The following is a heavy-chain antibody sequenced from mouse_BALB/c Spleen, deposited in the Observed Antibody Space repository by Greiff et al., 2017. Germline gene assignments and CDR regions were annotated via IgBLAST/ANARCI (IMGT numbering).Heavy chain of an antibody. V-gene: IGHV14-3*02. D-gene: IGHD2-3*01. Sequence: EVQLVESGAELVKPGASVKLSCTASGFNIKDTYMHWVKQRPEQGLEWIGRIDPANGNTKYDPKFQGKATITADTSSNTAYLQLSSLTSEDTAVYYCADGYSWYFDVWGAGTTVTVSS. CDR2: IDPANGNT. J-gene: IGHJ1*01. CDR1: GFNIKDTY. CDR3: ADGYSWYFDV.